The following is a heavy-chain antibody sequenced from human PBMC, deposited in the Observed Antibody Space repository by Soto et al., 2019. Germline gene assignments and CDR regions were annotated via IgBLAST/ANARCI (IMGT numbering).Heavy chain of an antibody. Sequence: QVQLVQSGGGVVQPGRSLKLSCVASGFTFRAYGMHWVRQAAGKGPEWVAVIASDGSEKYYADSVKGRFTISRDNSRDTLFLQMNSVRVEDTAVYYCAKNDDSFDYWGQGTLVTVSS. CDR1: GFTFRAYG. CDR2: IASDGSEK. CDR3: AKNDDSFDY. D-gene: IGHD3-16*01. J-gene: IGHJ4*02. V-gene: IGHV3-30*18.